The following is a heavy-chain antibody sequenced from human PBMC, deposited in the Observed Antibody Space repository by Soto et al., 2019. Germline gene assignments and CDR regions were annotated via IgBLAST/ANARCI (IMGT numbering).Heavy chain of an antibody. CDR2: IIPILGIA. D-gene: IGHD3-9*01. CDR3: ARDLYDILTGYYPYYFDY. J-gene: IGHJ4*02. CDR1: GGTFSSYT. Sequence: ASVKVSCKAAGGTFSSYTSSWVRQAPGQGLEWMGRIIPILGIANYAQKFQGRVTITADKSTSTAYMELSSLRSEDTAVYYCARDLYDILTGYYPYYFDYWGQGTLVTVSS. V-gene: IGHV1-69*04.